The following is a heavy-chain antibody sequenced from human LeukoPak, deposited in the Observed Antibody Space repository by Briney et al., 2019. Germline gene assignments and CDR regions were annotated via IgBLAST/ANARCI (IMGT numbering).Heavy chain of an antibody. V-gene: IGHV3-15*01. Sequence: GGSLRLSCAASGFTFSNAWMSWVHQAPGKGLEWVGRIKSKTDGGTTDYAAPVKGRFTISRDDSKNTLYLQMNSLKTEDTAVYFCTTDPTLAYCGGDCLGYWGQGTLVTVSS. CDR2: IKSKTDGGTT. D-gene: IGHD2-21*01. J-gene: IGHJ4*02. CDR3: TTDPTLAYCGGDCLGY. CDR1: GFTFSNAW.